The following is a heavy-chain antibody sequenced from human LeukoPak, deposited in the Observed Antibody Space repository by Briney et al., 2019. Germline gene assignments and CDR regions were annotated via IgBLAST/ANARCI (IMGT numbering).Heavy chain of an antibody. J-gene: IGHJ6*03. CDR2: ITTTCSTV. CDR1: GFTFGSYS. Sequence: PGGSLRLSCAASGFTFGSYSMNWVRQAPGKGLEWISYITTTCSTVYYADSVKGRFTISRDNAKNSLYLQMNSLRAEDTAVYYCARVGDFWSGYRRSYYYYMDVWGKGTTVTVSS. CDR3: ARVGDFWSGYRRSYYYYMDV. D-gene: IGHD3-3*01. V-gene: IGHV3-48*01.